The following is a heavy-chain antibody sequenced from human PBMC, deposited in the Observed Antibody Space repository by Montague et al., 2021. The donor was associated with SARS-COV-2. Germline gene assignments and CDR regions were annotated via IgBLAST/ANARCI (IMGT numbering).Heavy chain of an antibody. CDR3: ARGTKRVFTYEYDSGGYASDY. D-gene: IGHD3-22*01. CDR1: GGSFSGYY. Sequence: SETLSLTCAVYGGSFSGYYWSWIRQPPGKGLEWIGEINHSGSTKYNPSLKSRVTISVDTSKNQFSLKLSSVTAADTAVYYCARGTKRVFTYEYDSGGYASDYWGQGTLVTVSS. J-gene: IGHJ4*02. CDR2: INHSGST. V-gene: IGHV4-34*01.